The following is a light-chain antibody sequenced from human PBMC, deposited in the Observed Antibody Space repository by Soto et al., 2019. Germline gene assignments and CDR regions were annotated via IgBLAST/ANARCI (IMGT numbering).Light chain of an antibody. J-gene: IGKJ2*01. CDR3: QQYGDWTPDT. CDR1: QSVXRX. Sequence: EIVXTQSPATLSVSPGESATVSCRASQSVXRXLAWYQQKPGQPPRLLIYDASTRDTGVPARFGGSGSGTEFTLTISRLHSEDFAVYYFQQYGDWTPDTFGQWTKGEI. CDR2: DAS. V-gene: IGKV3-15*01.